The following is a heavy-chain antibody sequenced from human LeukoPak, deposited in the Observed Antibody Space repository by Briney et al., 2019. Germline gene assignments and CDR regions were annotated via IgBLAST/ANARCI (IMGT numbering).Heavy chain of an antibody. J-gene: IGHJ4*02. CDR1: GYTFTGYY. Sequence: ASVKVSCKASGYTFTGYYMHWVRQAPGQGLEWMGWINPNSGGTNYAQKFQGRVTMTRDTSISAAYMELSRLRSDDTAVYYCARDFPHCSSTSCYRGEFGYWGQGTLVTVSS. CDR3: ARDFPHCSSTSCYRGEFGY. CDR2: INPNSGGT. D-gene: IGHD2-2*02. V-gene: IGHV1-2*02.